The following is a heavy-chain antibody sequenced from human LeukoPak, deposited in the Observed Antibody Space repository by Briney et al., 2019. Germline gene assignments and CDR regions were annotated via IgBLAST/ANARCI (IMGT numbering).Heavy chain of an antibody. CDR3: AREKKYCSSTSCYWAPKYYFDY. V-gene: IGHV4-61*09. D-gene: IGHD2-2*01. CDR2: IYTSGNT. J-gene: IGHJ4*02. CDR1: GGSISSGSYC. Sequence: SETLSLTCTVSGGSISSGSYCWSWIRQPAGKGLEWIGHIYTSGNTNYNPSLKSRVTISVDTSKNQFSLKLSSVTAADTAVYYCAREKKYCSSTSCYWAPKYYFDYWGQGTLVTVSS.